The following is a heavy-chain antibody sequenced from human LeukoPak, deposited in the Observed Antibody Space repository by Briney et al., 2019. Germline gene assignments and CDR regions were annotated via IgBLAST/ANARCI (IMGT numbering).Heavy chain of an antibody. Sequence: GGSLRLSCAASGFSFSSYAMSWVRQAPGKGLEWVSTISGSSGSTYYVESVMGRFTISRDNSKNTLYLQMNRLRAEDTAIYYCAKRDGYSCDHWGQGALVTVSS. CDR3: AKRDGYSCDH. CDR1: GFSFSSYA. V-gene: IGHV3-23*01. D-gene: IGHD5-24*01. CDR2: ISGSSGST. J-gene: IGHJ5*02.